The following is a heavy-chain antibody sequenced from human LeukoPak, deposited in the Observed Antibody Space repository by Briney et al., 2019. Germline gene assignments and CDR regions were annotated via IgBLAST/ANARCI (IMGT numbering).Heavy chain of an antibody. Sequence: GGSLRLSCAASGFTFSSYAMSWVRQAPGKGLEWVSAISDSSGSTYFADSVKGRFTISRDNSKSTLYLQMNSLRAEDTAVYYCAKDTNYDILTAYYKAVPAFDYWGQGTLVTVSS. J-gene: IGHJ4*02. D-gene: IGHD3-9*01. CDR1: GFTFSSYA. CDR2: ISDSSGST. V-gene: IGHV3-23*01. CDR3: AKDTNYDILTAYYKAVPAFDY.